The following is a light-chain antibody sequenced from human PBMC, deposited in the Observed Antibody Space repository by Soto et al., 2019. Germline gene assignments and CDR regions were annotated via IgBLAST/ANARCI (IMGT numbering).Light chain of an antibody. CDR1: QSISSY. Sequence: DIKMTQSPSSLSASVGDRVTITCRASQSISSYLNWYQQKPGKAPKLLIYAASSLQSGVPSRFSGSGSGTDFTLTISSLQPEDFATYYCQQGDSTPPTFGQRTMLEIK. CDR2: AAS. CDR3: QQGDSTPPT. V-gene: IGKV1-39*01. J-gene: IGKJ2*01.